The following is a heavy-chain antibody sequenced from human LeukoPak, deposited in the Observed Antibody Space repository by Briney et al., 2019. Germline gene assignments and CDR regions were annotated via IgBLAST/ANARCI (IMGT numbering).Heavy chain of an antibody. CDR3: AREHDSSSWGPLYWYVDL. J-gene: IGHJ2*01. Sequence: SETLSLTCTLSGGSISSSSYYWGWIRQPPGKGLEWIGGIYYIGSTYDSPSPKSRVTISVDTSKYQFSLKLSSVTAADTAVYYCAREHDSSSWGPLYWYVDLWGRGTLVTVSS. V-gene: IGHV4-39*07. CDR1: GGSISSSSYY. CDR2: IYYIGST. D-gene: IGHD6-13*01.